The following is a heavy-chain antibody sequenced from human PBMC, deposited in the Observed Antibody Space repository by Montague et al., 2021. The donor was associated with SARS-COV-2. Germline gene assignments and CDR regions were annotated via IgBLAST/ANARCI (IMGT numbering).Heavy chain of an antibody. V-gene: IGHV3-30-3*01. CDR1: GFDFSSYP. D-gene: IGHD2-2*03. Sequence: SLRLSCAASGFDFSSYPMHWVRQAPGKGLEWVAVISYDGSNQYYVDSVKGRFTISGDNSKNTVFLQMNSLRADDTAVYYCVGALDIVVVAATMGFGHWGQGTLVTVSA. CDR3: VGALDIVVVAATMGFGH. J-gene: IGHJ4*02. CDR2: ISYDGSNQ.